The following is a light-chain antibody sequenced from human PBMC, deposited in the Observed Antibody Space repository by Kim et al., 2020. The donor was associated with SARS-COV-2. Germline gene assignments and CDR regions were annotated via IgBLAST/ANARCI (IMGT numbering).Light chain of an antibody. V-gene: IGLV3-1*01. J-gene: IGLJ3*02. CDR3: QAWDSSTGV. CDR1: KLGDKY. Sequence: VSPGQTASITCSGDKLGDKYTCWYQQKPGQSPVLVIYQDNKRPSGIPERFSGSNSGNTATLTISGTQAMDEADYYCQAWDSSTGVFGGGTQLTV. CDR2: QDN.